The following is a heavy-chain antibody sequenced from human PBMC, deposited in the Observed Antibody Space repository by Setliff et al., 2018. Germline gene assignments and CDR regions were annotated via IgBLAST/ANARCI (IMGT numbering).Heavy chain of an antibody. Sequence: GGSLRLSCAASGFTFSSYAMHWVRQAPGKGLEWVAVISYDGSTIYYADSVKGRFTISRDNAKNSLYLQMNSLRAEDTAVYYCARGYYGSGSYPHPDYWGQGTLVTVSS. J-gene: IGHJ4*02. CDR3: ARGYYGSGSYPHPDY. CDR2: ISYDGSTI. D-gene: IGHD3-10*01. V-gene: IGHV3-30*07. CDR1: GFTFSSYA.